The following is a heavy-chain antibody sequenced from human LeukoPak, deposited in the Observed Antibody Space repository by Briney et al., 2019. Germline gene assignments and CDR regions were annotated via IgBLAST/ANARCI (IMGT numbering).Heavy chain of an antibody. V-gene: IGHV3-73*01. Sequence: GGSLRLSCAASGFTFSNYWMHWVRQASGKGLEWVGRIRSKANSYATAYAASVKGRFTISRDDSKNTAYLQMNSLKTEDTAVYYRARDRGYGDHVGNWFDPWGQGTLVTVSS. CDR2: IRSKANSYAT. CDR1: GFTFSNYW. CDR3: ARDRGYGDHVGNWFDP. J-gene: IGHJ5*02. D-gene: IGHD4-17*01.